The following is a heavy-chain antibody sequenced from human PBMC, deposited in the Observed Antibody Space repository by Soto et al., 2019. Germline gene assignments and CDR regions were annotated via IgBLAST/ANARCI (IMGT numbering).Heavy chain of an antibody. Sequence: PSETLSLTCTVSGGSIRNYYWSWSRQPAGKGLEWIGRVYSTGTTNYNPSLRSRVAMSVDTSKNQFSLRLDSVTTADTATYFCARDEYYDSNNWFEHWGLGTLVTVSS. CDR2: VYSTGTT. D-gene: IGHD3-22*01. V-gene: IGHV4-4*07. CDR3: ARDEYYDSNNWFEH. CDR1: GGSIRNYY. J-gene: IGHJ5*02.